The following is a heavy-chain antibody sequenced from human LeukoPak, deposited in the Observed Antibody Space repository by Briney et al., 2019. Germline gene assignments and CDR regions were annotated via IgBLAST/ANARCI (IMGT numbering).Heavy chain of an antibody. CDR1: GFTFSSYS. V-gene: IGHV3-21*01. J-gene: IGHJ4*02. CDR2: ISSSSSYI. CDR3: ARPVGYYDSSGDY. D-gene: IGHD3-22*01. Sequence: AGGSLRLSCAASGFTFSSYSMNWVRQAPGKGLEWVSSISSSSSYIYYADSVKGRFTISRDNAKNSLYLQMNSLRAEDTAVYYCARPVGYYDSSGDYWGQGTLVTVSS.